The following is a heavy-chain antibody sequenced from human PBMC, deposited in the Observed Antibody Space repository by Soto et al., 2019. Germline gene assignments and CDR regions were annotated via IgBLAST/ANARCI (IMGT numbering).Heavy chain of an antibody. D-gene: IGHD3-22*01. CDR1: GFTFSLYS. V-gene: IGHV3-21*01. CDR3: VRARSTDSRPDY. Sequence: EVQLVESGGGLVKPGGSLRLSCAASGFTFSLYSMIWVLQAPGKGLEWVASITSSSSYIYYEDSLKGRFTISRDNAKNSLFLQLDSLRAEDTAVYFCVRARSTDSRPDYWGQGTLVTVSS. J-gene: IGHJ4*02. CDR2: ITSSSSYI.